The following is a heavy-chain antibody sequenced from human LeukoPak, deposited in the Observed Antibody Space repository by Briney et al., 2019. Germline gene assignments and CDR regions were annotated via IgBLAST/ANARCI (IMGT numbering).Heavy chain of an antibody. V-gene: IGHV4-59*11. J-gene: IGHJ3*02. CDR2: IFYVGST. CDR3: ARDYYDSRGEAFDI. CDR1: GDSIGSHY. D-gene: IGHD3-22*01. Sequence: SETLSLTCTVSGDSIGSHYWSWIRQPPGKGLEWIGYIFYVGSTNYNPSLKSRVTISVDTSKNQIPLQLNSVTAPDTAVYYCARDYYDSRGEAFDIWGQRTMVTVSS.